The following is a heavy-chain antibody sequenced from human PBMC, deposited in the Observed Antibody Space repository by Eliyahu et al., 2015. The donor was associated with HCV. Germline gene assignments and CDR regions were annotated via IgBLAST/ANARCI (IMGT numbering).Heavy chain of an antibody. CDR3: GSSTLGY. CDR2: ISYSGST. Sequence: QLQLQESGPGLVKPSETLSLTCTVSGGSISSSSYYLDWIRQPPGKGLEWIGSISYSGSTYYNPSLKSRVTISVDTSKSQFSLKLSSVTAADTAVYYCGSSTLGYWGQGTLVTVSS. V-gene: IGHV4-39*01. D-gene: IGHD3-16*01. CDR1: GGSISSSSYY. J-gene: IGHJ4*02.